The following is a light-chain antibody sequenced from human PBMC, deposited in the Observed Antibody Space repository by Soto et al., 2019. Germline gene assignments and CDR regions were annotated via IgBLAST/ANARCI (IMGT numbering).Light chain of an antibody. CDR2: GAS. J-gene: IGKJ1*01. Sequence: EIVMTQSPGTLSVSPGERATLSCRASQSISSTYLAWYQHKPGQAPRLLIYGASSRATGIPERFSGSGSGTDFTLTISRLEPADFAVYYCQQYGTSPGTFGQGTKVEIK. CDR3: QQYGTSPGT. V-gene: IGKV3-20*01. CDR1: QSISSTY.